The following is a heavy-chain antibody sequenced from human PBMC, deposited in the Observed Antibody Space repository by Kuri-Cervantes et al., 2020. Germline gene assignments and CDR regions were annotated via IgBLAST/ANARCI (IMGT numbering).Heavy chain of an antibody. J-gene: IGHJ4*02. CDR3: ARGRGRADYNFWSGYSSAPSFFDY. D-gene: IGHD3-3*01. CDR1: GGSISSYY. Sequence: SETLSLTCTVSGGSISSYYWSWIRQPAGKGLEWIGRIYTSGSTNYNPSLKSRVTISVDTSKNQFSLKLTSVTAADTAVYYCARGRGRADYNFWSGYSSAPSFFDYWGQGTLVTVSS. CDR2: IYTSGST. V-gene: IGHV4-4*07.